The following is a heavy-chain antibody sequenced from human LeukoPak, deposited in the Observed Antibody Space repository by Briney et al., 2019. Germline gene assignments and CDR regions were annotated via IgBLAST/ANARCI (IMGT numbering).Heavy chain of an antibody. J-gene: IGHJ4*02. D-gene: IGHD3-22*01. CDR3: ARRPAGERYDSSGYVYFFDY. V-gene: IGHV4-34*01. CDR2: MNHSVRT. Sequence: SETLSLTCAVYGGSFSVYYGRWLRQPPGKGLECMLEMNHSVRTNYNQSLMCRVNISVHKSKNQFSLKLSSVTAADTAVYYFARRPAGERYDSSGYVYFFDYWGQGTLVTVSS. CDR1: GGSFSVYY.